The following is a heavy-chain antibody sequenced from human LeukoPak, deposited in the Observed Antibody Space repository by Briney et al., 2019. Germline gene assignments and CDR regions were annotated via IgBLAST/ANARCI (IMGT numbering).Heavy chain of an antibody. CDR3: ARGRSEEQLTPPKGMGWFDP. CDR1: GGSFSGYY. Sequence: SVTLSLTCAVYGGSFSGYYWSWIRQPPGKGLEWIGEINHSGSTNYNPSLKSRVTISVDTSKNQFSLKLSSVTAADTAVYYCARGRSEEQLTPPKGMGWFDPWGQGTLVTVSS. CDR2: INHSGST. D-gene: IGHD6-13*01. V-gene: IGHV4-34*01. J-gene: IGHJ5*02.